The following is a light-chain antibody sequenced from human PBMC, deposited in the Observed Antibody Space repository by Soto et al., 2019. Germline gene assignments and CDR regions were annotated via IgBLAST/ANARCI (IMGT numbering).Light chain of an antibody. Sequence: NFMLTQPHSVSESPGKTVTISCTGSSGSIASHYVQWYQQRPGSAPTTVIYENNQRPSGVPGRFSASIDSSSNSASLTISGLKTEDEADYYCQSYDRSNQVFGGGTKLTVL. J-gene: IGLJ3*02. V-gene: IGLV6-57*02. CDR1: SGSIASHY. CDR3: QSYDRSNQV. CDR2: ENN.